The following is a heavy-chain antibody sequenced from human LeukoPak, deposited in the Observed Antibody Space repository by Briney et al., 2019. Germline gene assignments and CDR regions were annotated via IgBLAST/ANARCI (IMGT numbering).Heavy chain of an antibody. CDR2: ISAYNGNT. Sequence: ASVKVSCKASGYTFTSYGISWVRQAPGQGLEWMGWISAYNGNTNYAQKLQGRVTMTTDTSTSTAYMELRSPRSDDTAVYYCAREVISWGYLRGSDAFDIWGQGTMVTVSS. V-gene: IGHV1-18*01. CDR3: AREVISWGYLRGSDAFDI. CDR1: GYTFTSYG. J-gene: IGHJ3*02. D-gene: IGHD7-27*01.